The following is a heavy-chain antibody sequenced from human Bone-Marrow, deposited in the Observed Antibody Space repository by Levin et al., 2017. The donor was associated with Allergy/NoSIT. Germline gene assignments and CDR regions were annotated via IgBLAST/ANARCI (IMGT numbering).Heavy chain of an antibody. J-gene: IGHJ4*02. Sequence: GGSLRLSCAASGFTLGKYAMSWVRRAPRKGLEWVATIGGGGDTSDLDSVRGRFIISRDISTNTLYLQMTSLRAEDTAFYYCTRDDLGPFDYWGQGTLVTVSS. V-gene: IGHV3-23*01. CDR3: TRDDLGPFDY. D-gene: IGHD2-21*02. CDR2: IGGGGDT. CDR1: GFTLGKYA.